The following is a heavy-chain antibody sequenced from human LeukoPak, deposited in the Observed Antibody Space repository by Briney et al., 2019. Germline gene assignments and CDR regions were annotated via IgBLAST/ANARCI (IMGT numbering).Heavy chain of an antibody. CDR2: IWYGGSNK. Sequence: PGGSLRLSCAASGFTFSSYGMHWVRQAPGKGLEWVAVIWYGGSNKYYADSVKGRFTISRDNSKNTLFLQMSSLRPEDTAVYYCARDFGVIRRSWGQGTLVSVSS. V-gene: IGHV3-33*08. CDR1: GFTFSSYG. D-gene: IGHD3-3*01. CDR3: ARDFGVIRRS. J-gene: IGHJ5*02.